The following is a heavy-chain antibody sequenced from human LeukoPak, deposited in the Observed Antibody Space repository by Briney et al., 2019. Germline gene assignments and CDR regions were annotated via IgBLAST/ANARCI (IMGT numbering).Heavy chain of an antibody. V-gene: IGHV1-18*01. D-gene: IGHD2-2*01. CDR1: GYTFTSYG. CDR3: ARVGYCSSTSCSLSDY. J-gene: IGHJ4*02. CDR2: ISAYNGNT. Sequence: ASVKVSCKASGYTFTSYGISWVRPAPGQGLEWMGWISAYNGNTNYAQKLQGRVTMTTDTSTSTAYMELRSLRSDDTAVYYCARVGYCSSTSCSLSDYWGQGTLVTVSS.